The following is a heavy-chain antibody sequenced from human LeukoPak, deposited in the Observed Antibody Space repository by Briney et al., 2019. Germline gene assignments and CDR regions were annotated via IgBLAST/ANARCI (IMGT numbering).Heavy chain of an antibody. V-gene: IGHV4-59*01. J-gene: IGHJ4*02. D-gene: IGHD4-17*01. CDR2: IYYSGTT. CDR1: GGSISSYH. Sequence: SETLSLTCTVSGGSISSYHWSWLRQPPGKGLEWIGYIYYSGTTNYNPSLKSQVTISVDTSKNQFSLKLSSVTAADTAVYYCATGMTYGDPRFDNWGQGTLVTVSS. CDR3: ATGMTYGDPRFDN.